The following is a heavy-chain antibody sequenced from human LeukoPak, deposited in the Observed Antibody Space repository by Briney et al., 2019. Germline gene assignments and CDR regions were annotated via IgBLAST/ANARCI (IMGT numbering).Heavy chain of an antibody. V-gene: IGHV4-59*01. CDR1: GGSISGYY. D-gene: IGHD6-13*01. Sequence: KASETLSLTCTVSGGSISGYYWTWIRQPPGKGLEWIGYIYYSGSTNYNPSLKSRVTISVDTSKNQFSLKLSSVTAADTAVYYCARVGSWEDYWGQGTLVTVSS. CDR2: IYYSGST. CDR3: ARVGSWEDY. J-gene: IGHJ4*02.